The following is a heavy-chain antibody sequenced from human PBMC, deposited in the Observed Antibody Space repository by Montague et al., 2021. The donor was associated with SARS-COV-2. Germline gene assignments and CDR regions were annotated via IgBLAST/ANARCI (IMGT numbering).Heavy chain of an antibody. J-gene: IGHJ4*02. CDR2: VLYNKGT. Sequence: SETLSLTCTVSGVSVTDYYWSWIRQPPGKGLVGFVEVLYNKGTNFNPSLKSRVAISVDTSKKQFSLILTSVTAADTAFDYCVRHPHYDGLNGLPDFWDQGTLVTVSS. CDR3: VRHPHYDGLNGLPDF. D-gene: IGHD3-9*01. V-gene: IGHV4-59*08. CDR1: GVSVTDYY.